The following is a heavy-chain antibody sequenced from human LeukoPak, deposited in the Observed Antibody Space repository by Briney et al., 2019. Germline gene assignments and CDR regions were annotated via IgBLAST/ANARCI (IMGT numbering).Heavy chain of an antibody. V-gene: IGHV3-21*01. D-gene: IGHD1-26*01. J-gene: IGHJ6*03. CDR1: GFSFSSYN. CDR3: ARDPYSGTYGDTYYYYMDV. CDR2: ITSSSTYT. Sequence: GSLRLSCAASGFSFSSYNMNWFRQTPGKGLEWVSSITSSSTYTFYADSVKGRFTISRDNARNPLYLQMNSLRAEDTAVYYCARDPYSGTYGDTYYYYMDVWGKGTTVTISS.